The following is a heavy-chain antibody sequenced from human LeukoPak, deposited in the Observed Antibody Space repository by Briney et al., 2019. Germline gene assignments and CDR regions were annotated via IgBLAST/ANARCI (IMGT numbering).Heavy chain of an antibody. D-gene: IGHD3-16*01. V-gene: IGHV1-8*01. CDR2: MNTDSGKT. Sequence: ASVKVSCKAPEYIFTNFDIHWVRQATGQGLEWMGWMNTDSGKTGYAQKFQGRVTMTRNTSTNTAYMEVSSLRSGETAVYYCASDGRGRAFDYWGQGGRVTVSS. CDR3: ASDGRGRAFDY. J-gene: IGHJ4*02. CDR1: EYIFTNFD.